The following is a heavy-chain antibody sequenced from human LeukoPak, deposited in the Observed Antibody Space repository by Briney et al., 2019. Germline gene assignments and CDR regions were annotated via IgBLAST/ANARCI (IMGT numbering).Heavy chain of an antibody. J-gene: IGHJ4*02. V-gene: IGHV4-34*01. CDR2: IYYSGST. D-gene: IGHD3-10*01. CDR3: ARTRYYYNSRSYGAPYYFDY. Sequence: SETLSLTCAVYGGSFSGYYWGWIRQPPGKGLEWIGSIYYSGSTYYNPSLKSRVTMYIDTSKNQFSLKLSSVTAADTAVYYCARTRYYYNSRSYGAPYYFDYWGQGTLVTVSS. CDR1: GGSFSGYY.